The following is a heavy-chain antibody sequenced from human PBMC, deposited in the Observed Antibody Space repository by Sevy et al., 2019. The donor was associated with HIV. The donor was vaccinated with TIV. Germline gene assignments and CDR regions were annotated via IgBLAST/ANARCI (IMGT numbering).Heavy chain of an antibody. CDR1: GGSFSGYY. D-gene: IGHD6-13*01. J-gene: IGHJ4*02. Sequence: SETLSLTCAVYGGSFSGYYWSWIRQPPGKGLEWIGEINHSGSTNYNPSLKSRVTISVDTSKNQFSLKLSSVTAADTAVYYCARGATLPVSYSGTPEIPFDYWGQGTLVTVSS. CDR2: INHSGST. CDR3: ARGATLPVSYSGTPEIPFDY. V-gene: IGHV4-34*01.